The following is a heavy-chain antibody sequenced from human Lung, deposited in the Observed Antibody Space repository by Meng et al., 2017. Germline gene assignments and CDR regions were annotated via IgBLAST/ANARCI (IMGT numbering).Heavy chain of an antibody. CDR3: ARDEGATQFEY. CDR2: IWNDGSNQ. Sequence: QVQLGGVGGGVVQPGKSLRVSCEASGFSFRSYGMHWVRQAPGKGLEWVAVIWNDGSNQYYADSVKGRFSISRDNSKNTLFLQMNSLRAEDTAMYFCARDEGATQFEYWGQGTLVTVSS. D-gene: IGHD3-16*01. V-gene: IGHV3-33*01. CDR1: GFSFRSYG. J-gene: IGHJ4*02.